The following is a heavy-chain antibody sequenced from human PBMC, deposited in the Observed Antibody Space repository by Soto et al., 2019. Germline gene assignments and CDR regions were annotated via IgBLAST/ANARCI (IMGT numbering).Heavy chain of an antibody. Sequence: GESLKISCNGSGYSFTSYWIGCLRQMPGKGLEWLGLIYHGDSDTRYSPSFQGQVTISAHTSISTAYLQGISLKASDTAMYYCARRAYGDHGNWFAPWGQGSLVTVSP. CDR2: IYHGDSDT. CDR3: ARRAYGDHGNWFAP. D-gene: IGHD4-17*01. CDR1: GYSFTSYW. V-gene: IGHV5-51*01. J-gene: IGHJ5*02.